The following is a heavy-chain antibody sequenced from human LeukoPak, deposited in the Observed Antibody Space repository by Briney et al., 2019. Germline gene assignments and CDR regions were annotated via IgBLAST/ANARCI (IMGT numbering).Heavy chain of an antibody. Sequence: GGSLRLSCAASGFIFSDYYMAWIRQAPGMGLEWVAAIGNSDETYYADAVKGRFTISRDTSKNTLFLQMNNLRAEDTAVYFCAKDLFRWSCDHWGQGNLVTVSS. CDR1: GFIFSDYY. V-gene: IGHV3-23*01. D-gene: IGHD2-15*01. CDR3: AKDLFRWSCDH. J-gene: IGHJ4*02. CDR2: IGNSDET.